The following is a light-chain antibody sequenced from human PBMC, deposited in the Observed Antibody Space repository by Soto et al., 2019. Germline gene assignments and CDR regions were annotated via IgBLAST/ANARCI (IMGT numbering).Light chain of an antibody. V-gene: IGLV8-61*01. CDR3: VLYMGSGIPVV. Sequence: QAVVTQEPSFSVSPGGTVTLTCGLSSGSVSTSYYPSWYQQTPGQAPRTLIYSTNTRSSGVPDRFSGSILGNKAALTITGAQSDDESDYYWVLYMGSGIPVVFGGGTKLTVL. CDR2: STN. J-gene: IGLJ2*01. CDR1: SGSVSTSYY.